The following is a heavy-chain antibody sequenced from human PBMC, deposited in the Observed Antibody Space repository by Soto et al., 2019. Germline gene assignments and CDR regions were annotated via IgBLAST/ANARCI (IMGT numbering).Heavy chain of an antibody. J-gene: IGHJ3*01. CDR1: EDSVSSCITS. CDR3: ARGNALDV. V-gene: IGHV6-1*01. D-gene: IGHD3-10*01. Sequence: SQTLSLTCVISEDSVSSCITSWNWIRPSPSRGLVWLGSTYYRFKWFHDFAASVNSRITINPDTSKNQFALELNSMTPEDTAVYYCARGNALDVWGQGTLVTVSS. CDR2: TYYRFKWFH.